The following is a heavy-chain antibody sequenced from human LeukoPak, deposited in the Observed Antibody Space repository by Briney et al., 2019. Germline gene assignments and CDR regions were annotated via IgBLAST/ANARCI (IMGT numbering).Heavy chain of an antibody. CDR2: ISYNGGST. D-gene: IGHD1-26*01. Sequence: GGSLRLSCAASGFTFSSYAMNWVRQAPGKGLEYVSSISYNGGSTYYANSVKGRFTISRDNSKNTLYLQMGSLRAEDMAVYYCARLAGGSYSDYWGQGTLVTVSS. CDR3: ARLAGGSYSDY. V-gene: IGHV3-64*01. J-gene: IGHJ4*02. CDR1: GFTFSSYA.